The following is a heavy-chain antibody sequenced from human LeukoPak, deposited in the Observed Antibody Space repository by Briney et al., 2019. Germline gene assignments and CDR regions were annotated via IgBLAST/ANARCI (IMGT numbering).Heavy chain of an antibody. D-gene: IGHD3-10*01. CDR2: INTNTGNP. J-gene: IGHJ4*02. CDR1: GYTFISYA. Sequence: ASVKVSCKASGYTFISYAMNWVRQAPGQGLEWMGWINTNTGNPTYAQGFTGRFVFSLDTSVSTAYLQISSLKAEDTAVYYCARDRVLLWFGESYYFDYWGQGTLVTVSS. V-gene: IGHV7-4-1*02. CDR3: ARDRVLLWFGESYYFDY.